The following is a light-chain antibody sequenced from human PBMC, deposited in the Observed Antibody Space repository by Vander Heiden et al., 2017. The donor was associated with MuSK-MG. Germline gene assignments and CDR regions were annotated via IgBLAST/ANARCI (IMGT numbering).Light chain of an antibody. J-gene: IGKJ2*01. Sequence: DIQMTQSPSSLSASVGDRVTITCQASQDITNYLNWYQQKPGKAPKFSGSGSGTEFTLTISRLQPEDVATYYCHQDENLPYTFGQGTKVEIK. CDR1: QDITNY. V-gene: IGKV1-33*01. CDR3: HQDENLPYT.